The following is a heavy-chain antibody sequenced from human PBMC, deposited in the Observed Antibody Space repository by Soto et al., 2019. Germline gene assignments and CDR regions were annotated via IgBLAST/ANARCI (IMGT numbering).Heavy chain of an antibody. CDR2: TYYRSKWYN. D-gene: IGHD5-18*01. CDR1: GDSVSSNSAA. CDR3: AREAVDTAMVTQYCFDY. V-gene: IGHV6-1*01. J-gene: IGHJ4*02. Sequence: SQTLSLTCAIPGDSVSSNSAAWNWIRQSPSRGFEWLGRTYYRSKWYNDYAVSVKSRITINPDTSKNQFSLQLNSVTPEDTAVYYCAREAVDTAMVTQYCFDYWGQGTLVTSPQ.